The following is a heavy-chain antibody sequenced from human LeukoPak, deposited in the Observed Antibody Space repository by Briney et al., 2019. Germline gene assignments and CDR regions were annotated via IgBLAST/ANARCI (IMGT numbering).Heavy chain of an antibody. J-gene: IGHJ4*02. CDR1: GGTFSTYA. V-gene: IGHV1-69*13. CDR3: ARVSTGPLCFDY. D-gene: IGHD4-17*01. Sequence: SVKVSCKASGGTFSTYAISWVRQAPGQGLEWMGGIIPVFGTANYAQKFQGRVTITADESTSTAYMELSSLRSEDTAVYYCARVSTGPLCFDYWGQGTLVTVSS. CDR2: IIPVFGTA.